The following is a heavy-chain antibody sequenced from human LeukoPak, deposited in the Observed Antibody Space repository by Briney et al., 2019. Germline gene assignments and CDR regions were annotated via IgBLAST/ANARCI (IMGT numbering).Heavy chain of an antibody. CDR1: GYIFTTYW. V-gene: IGHV5-51*01. Sequence: GESLKISCKGSGYIFTTYWIAWVRQMPGKGLEWMGTVYPGDSETRDNPSFQDPVTISTDKSINTAYLQWSSLKASDTAMYYCARHKGYGNYYYYDLDVWGQGTTVTVSS. CDR2: VYPGDSET. J-gene: IGHJ6*02. CDR3: ARHKGYGNYYYYDLDV. D-gene: IGHD5-18*01.